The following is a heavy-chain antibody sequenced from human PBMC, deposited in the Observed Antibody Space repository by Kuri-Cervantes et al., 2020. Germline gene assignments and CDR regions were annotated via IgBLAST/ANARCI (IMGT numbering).Heavy chain of an antibody. J-gene: IGHJ4*02. CDR3: ARGCYGSGSYSYYFDY. CDR1: GGSFSGYY. CDR2: INHSGST. Sequence: GSLRLSCAVYGGSFSGYYWSWIRQPPGKGLEWIGEINHSGSTNYNPSLKSRVTISVDTSKNQFSLKLSSVTAADTAVYYCARGCYGSGSYSYYFDYWGQGTLVTVSS. D-gene: IGHD3-10*01. V-gene: IGHV4-34*01.